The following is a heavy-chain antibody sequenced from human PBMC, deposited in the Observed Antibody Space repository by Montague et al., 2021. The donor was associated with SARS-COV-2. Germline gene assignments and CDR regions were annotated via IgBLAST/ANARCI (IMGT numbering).Heavy chain of an antibody. Sequence: SLSLSCAASGFTISRYWMHWVRQVPGKGLVWVSGVKGDGSTRYADSVKGRFTISRDTAKNTLYLQMNSLRAEDTALYYCVKDLAGSGSFDYWGQGTLVTVSS. J-gene: IGHJ4*02. CDR2: VKGDGST. CDR1: GFTISRYW. V-gene: IGHV3-74*01. CDR3: VKDLAGSGSFDY. D-gene: IGHD3-10*01.